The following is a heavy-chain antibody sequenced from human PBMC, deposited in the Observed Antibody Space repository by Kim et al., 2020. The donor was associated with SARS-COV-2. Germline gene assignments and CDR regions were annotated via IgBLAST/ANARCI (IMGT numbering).Heavy chain of an antibody. CDR2: IYITGSNT. CDR1: GFTFTSYG. V-gene: IGHV3-23*05. D-gene: IGHD2-2*01. J-gene: IGHJ4*02. CDR3: TKRTSGAWPFDY. Sequence: GGSLRLSCEASGFTFTSYGMTWVRQAPGKGLEWVASIYITGSNTYDADFVKGRLTISRDNTRDTLFLHMHSLRADDTAVYYCTKRTSGAWPFDYWGQGTLGTVSS.